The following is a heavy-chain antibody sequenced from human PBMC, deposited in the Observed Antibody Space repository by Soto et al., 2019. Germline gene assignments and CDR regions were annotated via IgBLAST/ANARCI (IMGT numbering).Heavy chain of an antibody. J-gene: IGHJ4*02. D-gene: IGHD1-26*01. CDR1: GFTFSSYG. Sequence: GSLRLSCAASGFTFSSYGMHWVRQAPGKGLEWVAVISYDGSNKYYADSVKGRFTISRDNSKNTLYLQMNSLRAEDTAVYYCAKDLSPWELLRLDYWGQGTLVTVSS. CDR2: ISYDGSNK. V-gene: IGHV3-30*18. CDR3: AKDLSPWELLRLDY.